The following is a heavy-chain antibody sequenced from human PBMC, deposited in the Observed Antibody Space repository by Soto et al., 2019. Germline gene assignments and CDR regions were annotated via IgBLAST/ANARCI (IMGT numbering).Heavy chain of an antibody. J-gene: IGHJ4*02. V-gene: IGHV3-13*01. CDR3: ARGADDYGDYRFDY. Sequence: GGSLRLSCAASGFTFSSYDMHWVRQATGKGLEWVSAMGTAGDTYFPGSVKGRFTISRENAKNSLYLQMNSLRAGDTAVYYCARGADDYGDYRFDYWGQGTLVTVSS. CDR2: MGTAGDT. D-gene: IGHD4-17*01. CDR1: GFTFSSYD.